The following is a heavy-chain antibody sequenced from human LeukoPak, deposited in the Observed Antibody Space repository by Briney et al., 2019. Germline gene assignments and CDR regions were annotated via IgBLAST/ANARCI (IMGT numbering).Heavy chain of an antibody. D-gene: IGHD6-13*01. CDR1: GFTFSSYA. CDR3: AKAKMTGMYSRGFDY. V-gene: IGHV3-9*01. Sequence: QPGGSLRLSCAASGFTFSSYAMSWVRQAPGKGLEWVSGISWNSGSIGYADSVKGRFTISRDNAKNSLYLQMNSLRAEDTALYYCAKAKMTGMYSRGFDYWGQGTLVTVSS. J-gene: IGHJ4*02. CDR2: ISWNSGSI.